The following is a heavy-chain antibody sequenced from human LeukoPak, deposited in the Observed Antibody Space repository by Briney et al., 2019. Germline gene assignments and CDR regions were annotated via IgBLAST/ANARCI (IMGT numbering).Heavy chain of an antibody. Sequence: EASVKVSCKASGGTFSSYAISWVRQAPGQGLEWMGGIIPIFGTANYAQKLQGRVTMTTDTSTSTACMELRSLRSDDTAVYYCARVSSAVAGKDGNWFDPWGQGTLVTVSS. CDR3: ARVSSAVAGKDGNWFDP. D-gene: IGHD6-19*01. J-gene: IGHJ5*02. V-gene: IGHV1-69*05. CDR1: GGTFSSYA. CDR2: IIPIFGTA.